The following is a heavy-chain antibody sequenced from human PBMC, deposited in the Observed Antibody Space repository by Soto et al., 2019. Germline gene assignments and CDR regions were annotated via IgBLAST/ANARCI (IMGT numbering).Heavy chain of an antibody. CDR3: AREEQLVDAFDI. D-gene: IGHD6-6*01. CDR2: IYYSGST. V-gene: IGHV4-61*01. Sequence: SETLSLTCTVSGGSVSSGSYYWSWIRQPPGKGLEWIGYIYYSGSTNYNPSLKSRVTISVDTSKNQFSLKLSSVTAADPAVYYCAREEQLVDAFDIWGQGTMVTVSS. J-gene: IGHJ3*02. CDR1: GGSVSSGSYY.